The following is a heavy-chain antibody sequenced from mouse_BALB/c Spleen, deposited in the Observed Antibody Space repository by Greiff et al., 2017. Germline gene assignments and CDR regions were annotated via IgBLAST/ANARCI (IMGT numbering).Heavy chain of an antibody. V-gene: IGHV3-6*02. Sequence: EVQLQQSGPGLVKPSQSLSLTCSVTGYSITSGYYWNWIRQFPGNKLAWMGYISYDGSNNYNPSLKNRISITRDTSKNQFFLKLNSVTTEDTATYYCARDRGWGQGTLVTVSA. CDR2: ISYDGSN. J-gene: IGHJ3*01. CDR3: ARDRG. CDR1: GYSITSGYY.